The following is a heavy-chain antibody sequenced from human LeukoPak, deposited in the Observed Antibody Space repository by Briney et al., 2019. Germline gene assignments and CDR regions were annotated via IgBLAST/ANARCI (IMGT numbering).Heavy chain of an antibody. D-gene: IGHD3-10*01. CDR3: ASLWFEVGWFEP. J-gene: IGHJ5*02. V-gene: IGHV4-30-4*01. CDR2: IYYSGST. Sequence: SETLSLTCTVSGGSISSGDYYWRWIRQPPGKGLEWIGYIYYSGSTYYNPSLKSRVTISVDTSKNQFSLKLSSVTAADTAVYYCASLWFEVGWFEPWGQGTLVTVSS. CDR1: GGSISSGDYY.